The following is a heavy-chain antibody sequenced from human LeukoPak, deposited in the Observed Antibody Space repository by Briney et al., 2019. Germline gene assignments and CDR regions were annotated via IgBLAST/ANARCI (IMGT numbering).Heavy chain of an antibody. D-gene: IGHD1-26*01. V-gene: IGHV4-59*13. J-gene: IGHJ3*01. CDR3: ARVRIGETSYDASDV. CDR1: GGSISSYY. CDR2: IYITGST. Sequence: SETLSLTCTVSGGSISSYYWTWIRQPPGKGLEWIGDIYITGSTNYNPYLKRRVTISVDASKNQFSLRLSSVTAADTAVYYCARVRIGETSYDASDVWGLGTMVTVSS.